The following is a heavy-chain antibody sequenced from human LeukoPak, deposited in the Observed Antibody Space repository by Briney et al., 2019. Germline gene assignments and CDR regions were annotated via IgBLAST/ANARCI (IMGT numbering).Heavy chain of an antibody. CDR3: ARDTFFSGYYYGDAFDI. CDR1: GYTFTSYY. CDR2: INPSGGST. D-gene: IGHD3-22*01. V-gene: IGHV1-46*01. Sequence: ASVKVSCKASGYTFTSYYMHWVRQAPGQGLEWMGIINPSGGSTSYAQKFQGRVTMTRDMSTSTVYMELSSLRSEDTAVYYCARDTFFSGYYYGDAFDIWGQGTMVTVSS. J-gene: IGHJ3*02.